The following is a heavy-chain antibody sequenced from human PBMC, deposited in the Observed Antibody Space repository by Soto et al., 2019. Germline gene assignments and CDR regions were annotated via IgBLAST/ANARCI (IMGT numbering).Heavy chain of an antibody. J-gene: IGHJ4*02. CDR2: FIPVYRTL. D-gene: IGHD3-3*01. V-gene: IGHV1-69*01. Sequence: QVLLVQSGAEVKKPGSSVKISCKASGGSFGSSAINWVRQTPGQGLEWLGGFIPVYRTLNYAQKFQGRVTITADESTGTAYMTLSSLASNDTAVYYCATGVIWIGYFTVDSWGQGTRVTVSS. CDR1: GGSFGSSA. CDR3: ATGVIWIGYFTVDS.